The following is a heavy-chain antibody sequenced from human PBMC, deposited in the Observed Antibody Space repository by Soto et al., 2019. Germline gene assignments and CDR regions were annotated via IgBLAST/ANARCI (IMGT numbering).Heavy chain of an antibody. D-gene: IGHD4-4*01. V-gene: IGHV3-72*01. CDR3: AREGPGHSNYGGAFDI. Sequence: GGSLRLSCAASGFTFSDHYMDWVRQAPGKGLEWVGRTRNKANSYTTEYAASVKGRFTISRDDSKNSLYLQMNSLKTEDTAVYDCAREGPGHSNYGGAFDIWGQGTMVTVSS. CDR2: TRNKANSYTT. J-gene: IGHJ3*02. CDR1: GFTFSDHY.